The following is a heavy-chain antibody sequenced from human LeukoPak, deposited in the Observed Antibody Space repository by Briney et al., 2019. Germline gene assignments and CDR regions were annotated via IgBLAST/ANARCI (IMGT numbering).Heavy chain of an antibody. J-gene: IGHJ4*02. CDR2: ISGSGGST. V-gene: IGHV3-23*01. CDR1: GFTFSIYD. CDR3: AKYPYGLGSYPHYYFDY. Sequence: GGSLRLSCAASGFTFSIYDMSWVRQAPGKGLEWVSAISGSGGSTYYADSVKGRFTISRDNSKNTLYLQMNSLRAEDTAVYYCAKYPYGLGSYPHYYFDYWGQGTLVTVSS. D-gene: IGHD3-10*01.